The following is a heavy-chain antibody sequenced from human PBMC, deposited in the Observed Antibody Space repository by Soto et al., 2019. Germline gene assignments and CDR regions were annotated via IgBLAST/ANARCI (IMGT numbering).Heavy chain of an antibody. J-gene: IGHJ3*02. Sequence: GGSLRLSCAASGFTFEDYAMHWVRQAPGKGLEWVSGISWNSGSIGYADSVKGRFTISRDNAKNSLYLQMNSLRAEDTALYYCAKEAFDIWGQGTMVTVS. CDR2: ISWNSGSI. V-gene: IGHV3-9*01. CDR1: GFTFEDYA. CDR3: AKEAFDI.